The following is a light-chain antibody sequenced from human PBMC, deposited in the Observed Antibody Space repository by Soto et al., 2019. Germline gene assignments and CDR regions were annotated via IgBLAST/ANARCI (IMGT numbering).Light chain of an antibody. Sequence: QSVLTQPPSASGTPGQRVTISCSGSSSNIGSNSVNWFQQFPGAAPKVLIYYNNRRPSGVPDRFSGSKSGTSASLAISGLQSEDEADYYCAVWDDSLNGVIFGGGTKVTVL. CDR3: AVWDDSLNGVI. J-gene: IGLJ2*01. CDR1: SSNIGSNS. CDR2: YNN. V-gene: IGLV1-44*01.